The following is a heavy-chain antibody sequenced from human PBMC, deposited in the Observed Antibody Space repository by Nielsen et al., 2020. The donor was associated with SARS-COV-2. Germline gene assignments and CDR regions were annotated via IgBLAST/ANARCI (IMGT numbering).Heavy chain of an antibody. V-gene: IGHV4-59*01. J-gene: IGHJ4*02. CDR1: GGSISSYY. D-gene: IGHD6-6*01. Sequence: SATLSLTCTVSGGSISSYYWSWIRQPPGKGLEWIGYIYYSGSTNYNPSLKSRVTISVDTSKNQFSLKLSSVTAADTAVYYCARVLRNSSSPRPYYFDYWGQGTLVTVSS. CDR2: IYYSGST. CDR3: ARVLRNSSSPRPYYFDY.